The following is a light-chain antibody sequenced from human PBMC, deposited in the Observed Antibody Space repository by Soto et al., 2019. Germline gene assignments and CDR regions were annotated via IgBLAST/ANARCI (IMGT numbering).Light chain of an antibody. CDR3: HQYNNWPPYT. CDR2: GAS. J-gene: IGKJ2*01. V-gene: IGKV3-15*01. Sequence: EIVMTQSPATLSVFPGERATLSCRASQSVSTNLAWYQQKPGQAPRLLIYGASARATGIPARFSGSGSGTEFTLTISSLQSEDFAVYYCHQYNNWPPYTFGQGTKVEIK. CDR1: QSVSTN.